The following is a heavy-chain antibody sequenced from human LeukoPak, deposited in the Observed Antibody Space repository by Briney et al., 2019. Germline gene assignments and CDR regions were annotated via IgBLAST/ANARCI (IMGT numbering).Heavy chain of an antibody. J-gene: IGHJ5*02. V-gene: IGHV4-39*01. Sequence: KTSETLSLTCTVSGGSISSGDYYWSWIRQPPGKGLEWIGSIYYSGSTYYNPSLKSRVTISVDTSKNQFSLKLSSVTAADTAVYYCASLYSSGWNWFDPWGQGTLVTVSS. CDR3: ASLYSSGWNWFDP. CDR2: IYYSGST. D-gene: IGHD6-19*01. CDR1: GGSISSGDYY.